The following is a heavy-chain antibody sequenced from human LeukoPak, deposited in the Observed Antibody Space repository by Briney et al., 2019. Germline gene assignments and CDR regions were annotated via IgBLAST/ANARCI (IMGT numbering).Heavy chain of an antibody. CDR3: ARGAQWPY. CDR1: GFTFSSYS. V-gene: IGHV3-48*01. Sequence: GGSLRLSCAASGFTFSSYSMNRVRQAPGKGLEWVSYISSSSNIMNYADSVKGRFTTSRDNAKNSLYLQMNSLRAEDTAVYYCARGAQWPYWGQGTLVTVSS. CDR2: ISSSSNIM. J-gene: IGHJ4*02. D-gene: IGHD6-19*01.